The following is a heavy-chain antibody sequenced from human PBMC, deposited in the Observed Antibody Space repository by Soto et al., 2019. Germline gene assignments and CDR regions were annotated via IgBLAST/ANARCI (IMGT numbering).Heavy chain of an antibody. CDR1: GFTFSSYW. Sequence: PGGPLRLSCTASGFTFSSYWMHWVRQAPGKGLVWVSRMNSDGSRADYADSVKGRFTISRDNARNTLYLQMNSLRAEDTAVYYCVRDGYPAWVYGVDVWGQGTTVTVSS. J-gene: IGHJ6*02. CDR3: VRDGYPAWVYGVDV. CDR2: MNSDGSRA. D-gene: IGHD1-1*01. V-gene: IGHV3-74*01.